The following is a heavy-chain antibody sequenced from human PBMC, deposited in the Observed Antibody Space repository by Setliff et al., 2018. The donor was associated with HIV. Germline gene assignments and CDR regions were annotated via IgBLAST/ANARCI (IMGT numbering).Heavy chain of an antibody. CDR1: GFIFSNYA. CDR3: AKAWSVILPSSIYNAFDI. D-gene: IGHD2-2*01. J-gene: IGHJ3*02. V-gene: IGHV3-30*02. CDR2: IWYDGSNK. Sequence: PGGSLRLSCAASGFIFSNYAMHWVRQAPGKGLEWVAVIWYDGSNKYYSDSVKGRFTISRDNSKNTLYLQMNSLRADDTAVYYCAKAWSVILPSSIYNAFDIWGQGTMVTVSS.